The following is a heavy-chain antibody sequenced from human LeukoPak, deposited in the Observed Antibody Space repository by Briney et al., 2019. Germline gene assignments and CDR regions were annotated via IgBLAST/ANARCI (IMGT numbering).Heavy chain of an antibody. V-gene: IGHV4-34*01. D-gene: IGHD6-6*01. J-gene: IGHJ4*02. CDR3: ARSGEYSSYRRGYYFDY. CDR1: GGSFSGYY. CDR2: INHSGST. Sequence: SETLFLTCAVYGGSFSGYYWSWIRQPPGKGLEWIGEINHSGSTNYNPSLKSRVTISVDTSKNQFSLKLSSVTAADTAVYYCARSGEYSSYRRGYYFDYWGQGTLVTVSS.